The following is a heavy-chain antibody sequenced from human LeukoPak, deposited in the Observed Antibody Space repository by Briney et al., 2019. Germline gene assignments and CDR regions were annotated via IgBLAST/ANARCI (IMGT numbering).Heavy chain of an antibody. CDR1: GFTFDDYG. Sequence: GGSLRLSCAASGFTFDDYGMIWVRQAPGKGLEGVALISYDGSKKKYADSLKGRFTISRDNAKNPLYLQMNSLRAEDPDVYYCAKDSSKIRTFIVATTGYFDYWGQGILVTVSS. CDR3: AKDSSKIRTFIVATTGYFDY. J-gene: IGHJ4*02. V-gene: IGHV3-30*02. CDR2: ISYDGSKK. D-gene: IGHD5-12*01.